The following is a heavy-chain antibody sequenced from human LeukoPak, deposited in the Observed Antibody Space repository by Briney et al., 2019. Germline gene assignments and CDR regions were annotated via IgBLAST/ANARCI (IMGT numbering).Heavy chain of an antibody. CDR2: IYHSGST. CDR3: AGLGGTKGY. D-gene: IGHD2-2*01. CDR1: GYSISSGYY. V-gene: IGHV4-38-2*01. J-gene: IGHJ4*02. Sequence: SETQSLTCAVSGYSISSGYYWGWIRQPPAKGLEWIGSIYHSGSTYYNPSLKSRVTISVDTSKNQFSLKLSSVTAADTAVYYCAGLGGTKGYWGQGTLVTVSS.